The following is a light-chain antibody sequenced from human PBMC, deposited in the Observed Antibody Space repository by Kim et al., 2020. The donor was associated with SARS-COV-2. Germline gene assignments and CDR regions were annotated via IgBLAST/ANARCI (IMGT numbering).Light chain of an antibody. CDR2: AAS. J-gene: IGKJ4*01. V-gene: IGKV1-16*02. CDR1: QGINTE. Sequence: ASVGDRVTITCRASQGINTELAWFQQKPGKAPKLLIYAASSLQSGVPSKFSGSGYGTDFTLTISSLQPEDFATYSCQQYSSYPLTFGGGTKVDIK. CDR3: QQYSSYPLT.